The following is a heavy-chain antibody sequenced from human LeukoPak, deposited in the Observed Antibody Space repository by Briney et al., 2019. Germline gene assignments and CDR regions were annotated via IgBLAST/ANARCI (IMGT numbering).Heavy chain of an antibody. D-gene: IGHD3-3*01. CDR2: IYHSGST. Sequence: SETLSLTCTVSGGSISSGGYYWSWIRQPPGKGLEWIGYIYHSGSTYYNPSLKSRVTISVDTSKNQFSLKLSSVTAADTAVYYCASGTYNYDFWSGYSGNGYDYWGQGTLVTVSS. CDR1: GGSISSGGYY. CDR3: ASGTYNYDFWSGYSGNGYDY. J-gene: IGHJ4*02. V-gene: IGHV4-30-2*02.